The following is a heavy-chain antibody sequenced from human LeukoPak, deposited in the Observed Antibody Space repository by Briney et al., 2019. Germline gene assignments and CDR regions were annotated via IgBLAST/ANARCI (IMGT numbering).Heavy chain of an antibody. CDR3: ARDKKAAAGPDFGY. J-gene: IGHJ4*02. D-gene: IGHD6-13*01. CDR2: ILYDGSNK. CDR1: GFTFSSYV. Sequence: HPGESLRRSCAASGFTFSSYVMSWVRQAPGKGLEWVAVILYDGSNKYYADSVKGRFTISRDNSKNTLYLQMNSLRAEDTAVCYCARDKKAAAGPDFGYWGQGTLVTVSS. V-gene: IGHV3-30-3*01.